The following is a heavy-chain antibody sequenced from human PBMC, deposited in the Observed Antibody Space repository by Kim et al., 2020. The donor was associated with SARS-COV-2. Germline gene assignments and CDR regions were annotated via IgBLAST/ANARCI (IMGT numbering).Heavy chain of an antibody. V-gene: IGHV3-21*01. J-gene: IGHJ4*02. CDR2: ISSSSSYI. Sequence: GGSLRLSCAASGFTFSSYSMNWVRQAPGKGLEWVSSISSSSSYIYYADSVKGRFTISRDNAKNSLYLQMNSLRAEDTAVYYCARSVAAAGKLLDYWGQGTLVTVSS. CDR3: ARSVAAAGKLLDY. CDR1: GFTFSSYS. D-gene: IGHD6-13*01.